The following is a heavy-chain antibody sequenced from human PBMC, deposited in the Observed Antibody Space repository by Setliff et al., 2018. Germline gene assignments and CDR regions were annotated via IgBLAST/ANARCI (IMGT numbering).Heavy chain of an antibody. J-gene: IGHJ2*01. CDR3: ARAVPRGATPDYWYFDL. CDR1: GGSFSDYY. V-gene: IGHV4-34*01. D-gene: IGHD2-2*01. Sequence: PSETLSLTCTVYGGSFSDYYWGWVRQPPGKGLEWIGEIYHSGSTYFNPSLKSRVTISVDTSKNQFSLKLNSVTAADTTVYYCARAVPRGATPDYWYFDLWGRGTLVTVSS. CDR2: IYHSGST.